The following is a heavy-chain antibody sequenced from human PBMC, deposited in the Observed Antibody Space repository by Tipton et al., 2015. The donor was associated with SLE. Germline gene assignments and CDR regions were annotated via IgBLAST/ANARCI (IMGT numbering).Heavy chain of an antibody. CDR3: ARREVELAPLGFDY. Sequence: TLSLTCTVSGGSISSYYWSWIRQPAGKGLEWIGRIYTSGSTNYNPSLKSRVTISVDTSKNQFSLKLSSVTAADAAVYYCARREVELAPLGFDYWGQGTLVTVSS. CDR1: GGSISSYY. J-gene: IGHJ4*02. V-gene: IGHV4-4*07. CDR2: IYTSGST. D-gene: IGHD1-1*01.